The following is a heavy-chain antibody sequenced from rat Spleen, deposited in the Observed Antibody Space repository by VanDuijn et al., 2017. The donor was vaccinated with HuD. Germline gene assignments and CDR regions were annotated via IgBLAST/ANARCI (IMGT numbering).Heavy chain of an antibody. CDR1: GFTFSDYY. Sequence: EVQLVESGGGLVQPGRSMKFSCAASGFTFSDYYMAWVRQAPKKGLEWVASISYEGSSTYYGDSVKGRFTISRDNAKSTLYLQMNSLRSEDTATYYCARQGFGSGAYWGQGTLVTVSS. CDR3: ARQGFGSGAY. CDR2: ISYEGSST. D-gene: IGHD1-11*01. J-gene: IGHJ3*01. V-gene: IGHV5-22*01.